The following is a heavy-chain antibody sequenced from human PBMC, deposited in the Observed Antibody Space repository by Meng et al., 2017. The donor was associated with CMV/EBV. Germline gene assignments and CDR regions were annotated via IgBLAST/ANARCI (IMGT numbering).Heavy chain of an antibody. Sequence: ESRKISGAASGFTFDDYTMHWVRQAPGKGLEWVSLISWDGGSTYYADSVKGRFTISRDNSKNSLYLQMNSLRTEDTALYYCAKARGTSLISAFDIWGQGTMVTVSS. D-gene: IGHD1-26*01. J-gene: IGHJ3*02. CDR2: ISWDGGST. CDR3: AKARGTSLISAFDI. CDR1: GFTFDDYT. V-gene: IGHV3-43*01.